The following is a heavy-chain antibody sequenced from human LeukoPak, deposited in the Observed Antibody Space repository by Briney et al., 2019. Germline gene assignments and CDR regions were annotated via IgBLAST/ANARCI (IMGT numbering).Heavy chain of an antibody. CDR3: ARRPLLRYFDWLNRAFDI. CDR1: GGSFSGYY. D-gene: IGHD3-9*01. Sequence: PSETLSLTCAVYGGSFSGYYWSWIRQPPGKGLEWIGEINHSGSTNYNPSLKSRVTISVDTSKNQFSLKLSSVTAADTAMYYCARRPLLRYFDWLNRAFDIWGQGTMVTVSS. V-gene: IGHV4-34*01. J-gene: IGHJ3*02. CDR2: INHSGST.